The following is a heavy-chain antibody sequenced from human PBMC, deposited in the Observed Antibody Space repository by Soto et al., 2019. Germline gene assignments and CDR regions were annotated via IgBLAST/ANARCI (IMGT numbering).Heavy chain of an antibody. CDR2: ISGGSGST. V-gene: IGHV3-23*01. CDR1: GFTFSDYA. Sequence: EVQLLESGGGLVQPGASPRLSCVASGFTFSDYAMSWVRQAPGKGPEWVTAISGGSGSTYYADSVRGRFTISRDNSKNTLYLQMNSLRAEDTAIYYCAKDVSLLVVSTTSFEYWGQGTRVTVSS. CDR3: AKDVSLLVVSTTSFEY. J-gene: IGHJ4*02. D-gene: IGHD2-8*02.